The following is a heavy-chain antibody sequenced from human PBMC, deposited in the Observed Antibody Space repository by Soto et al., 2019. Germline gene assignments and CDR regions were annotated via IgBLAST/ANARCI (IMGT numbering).Heavy chain of an antibody. Sequence: SQTLSLTCAISGDSVSSNSAAWNWIRQSPSRGLEWLGRTYYRSKWYNDYAVSVKSRITINPDTSKNQFSLKLNSVTAADTAVYYCARVRREYDNSGPVDYWGQGTLVTVSS. D-gene: IGHD3-22*01. CDR1: GDSVSSNSAA. CDR2: TYYRSKWYN. J-gene: IGHJ4*02. V-gene: IGHV6-1*01. CDR3: ARVRREYDNSGPVDY.